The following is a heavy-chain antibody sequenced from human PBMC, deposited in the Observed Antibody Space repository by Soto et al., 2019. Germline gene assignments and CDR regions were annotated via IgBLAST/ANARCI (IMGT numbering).Heavy chain of an antibody. CDR1: GFTFSRYA. D-gene: IGHD2-2*01. V-gene: IGHV3-23*01. CDR2: ISGSGSNP. CDR3: AKTASMTIRDGFDH. J-gene: IGHJ4*02. Sequence: EVQVLESGGGLVQPGGSLRLSCAASGFTFSRYAMSWVRQAPGQGLEWVSAISGSGSNPYYADSVKGRFTISRDNSKNTLYRQTNSLRAEDTALYYGAKTASMTIRDGFDHWGQGTLVTVSS.